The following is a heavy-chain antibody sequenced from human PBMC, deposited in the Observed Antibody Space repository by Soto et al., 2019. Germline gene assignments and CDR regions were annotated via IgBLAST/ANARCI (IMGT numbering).Heavy chain of an antibody. Sequence: QVQLVQSGAEVKKPGASVKVSCKASHYSFARYGISWVRQAPGQGLEWMGWISTYNSNTKYAQKFQGRVNMTTDTPTSTAYMNLRSLTSDDTAVYYCAREGYCSSGSCALYSHDFFGMDVWGQGTTVTVSS. CDR1: HYSFARYG. V-gene: IGHV1-18*01. CDR2: ISTYNSNT. CDR3: AREGYCSSGSCALYSHDFFGMDV. D-gene: IGHD2-15*01. J-gene: IGHJ6*02.